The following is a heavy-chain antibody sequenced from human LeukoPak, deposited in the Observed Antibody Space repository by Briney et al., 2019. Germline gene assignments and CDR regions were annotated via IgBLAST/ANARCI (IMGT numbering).Heavy chain of an antibody. V-gene: IGHV3-21*01. CDR1: GFTFSSYS. Sequence: GGSLRLSCAASGFTFSSYSMNWVRQAPGKGLEWVSSISSSSSYIYYADSVKGRFTISRDNAKNSLYLQMNSLRAEDTAVYYCARDALSYYDFWSGYYYYMDVWGKGTTVTVSS. CDR3: ARDALSYYDFWSGYYYYMDV. D-gene: IGHD3-3*01. CDR2: ISSSSSYI. J-gene: IGHJ6*03.